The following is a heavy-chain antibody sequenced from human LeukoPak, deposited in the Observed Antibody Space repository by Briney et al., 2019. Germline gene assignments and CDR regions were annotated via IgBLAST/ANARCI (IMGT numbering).Heavy chain of an antibody. V-gene: IGHV4-30-2*01. CDR1: GGSISSGGYS. J-gene: IGHJ5*02. CDR3: ARGAARNWFDP. CDR2: IYHSGGT. D-gene: IGHD2-15*01. Sequence: SETLSLTCAVSGGSISSGGYSWSWIRQPPGKGLEWIGYIYHSGGTYYNPSLKSRVTISVDRSKNQFSLKLSSVTAADTAVYYCARGAARNWFDPWGQGTLVTVSS.